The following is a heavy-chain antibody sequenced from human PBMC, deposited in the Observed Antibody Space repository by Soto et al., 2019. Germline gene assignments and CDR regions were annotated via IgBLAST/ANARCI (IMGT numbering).Heavy chain of an antibody. CDR2: IYPGDSDT. D-gene: IGHD2-2*01. CDR1: GYRFISYW. CDR3: ATRYCSSTSCYGTPYYYMDV. Sequence: GESLKISCKGSGYRFISYWIAWVRQMPGKGLEWMGIIYPGDSDTRYSPSFQGQVTISADRSISTAYLQWSSLKASDTAIYYCATRYCSSTSCYGTPYYYMDVWGKGTTVTVSS. J-gene: IGHJ6*03. V-gene: IGHV5-51*01.